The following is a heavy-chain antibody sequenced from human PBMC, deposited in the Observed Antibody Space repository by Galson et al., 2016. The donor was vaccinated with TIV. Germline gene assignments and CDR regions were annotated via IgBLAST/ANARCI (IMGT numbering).Heavy chain of an antibody. CDR3: TRDVTVLPETTDYYYYYVDV. Sequence: LSLTCTVSGGSISTYHWSWIRQPPGKGLEWIGYFYYTGSTNYNPSLKSRVTISVDRSKNQFSLKLNSVTAADTAVYFCTRDVTVLPETTDYYYYYVDVWGKGTMVTVSS. D-gene: IGHD4-17*01. CDR1: GGSISTYH. V-gene: IGHV4-59*01. CDR2: FYYTGST. J-gene: IGHJ6*03.